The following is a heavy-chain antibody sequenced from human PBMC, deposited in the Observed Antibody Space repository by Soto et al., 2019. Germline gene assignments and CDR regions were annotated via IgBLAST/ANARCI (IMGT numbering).Heavy chain of an antibody. CDR2: ISYEGSNT. CDR1: GFTFGTYA. CDR3: ARVTPGNNLYYFSGMDV. V-gene: IGHV3-30-3*01. D-gene: IGHD1-1*01. J-gene: IGHJ6*02. Sequence: GGSLRLSCVASGFTFGTYAIHWVRQAPGKGLQWVALISYEGSNTYYADSVKGRFTVSRDNSKSTLYLQMNSLRPEDTGVYYCARVTPGNNLYYFSGMDVWGQGTSVTV.